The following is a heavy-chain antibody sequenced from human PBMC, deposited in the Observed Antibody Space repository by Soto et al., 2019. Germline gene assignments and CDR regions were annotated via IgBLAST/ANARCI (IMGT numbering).Heavy chain of an antibody. CDR2: INHSGST. V-gene: IGHV4-34*01. Sequence: QVQLPQWGAGLLKPSETLSLTCAVYGGSFSGYYWSWIRQPPGKGLEWIGEINHSGSTNYNPSFKSRVTISVDTSKNQFSLKLSSVTAADTAVYYGARGPRGITIFGVVINPVGPWFDPWGQGTLVTVSS. J-gene: IGHJ5*02. CDR3: ARGPRGITIFGVVINPVGPWFDP. D-gene: IGHD3-3*01. CDR1: GGSFSGYY.